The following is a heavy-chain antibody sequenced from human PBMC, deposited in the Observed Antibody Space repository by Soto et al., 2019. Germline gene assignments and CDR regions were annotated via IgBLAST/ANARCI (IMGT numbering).Heavy chain of an antibody. D-gene: IGHD3-10*01. Sequence: GGSLRLSCAASGFIFSDYYMSWVRQAPGKGPECLAYISGSGNTIYYADSVQARFTISRDNTKKSLYLQMDGLRAEDTALYYCATYTSPYTSGSFDHWGQGTLVTVSS. CDR2: ISGSGNTI. V-gene: IGHV3-11*01. J-gene: IGHJ4*02. CDR3: ATYTSPYTSGSFDH. CDR1: GFIFSDYY.